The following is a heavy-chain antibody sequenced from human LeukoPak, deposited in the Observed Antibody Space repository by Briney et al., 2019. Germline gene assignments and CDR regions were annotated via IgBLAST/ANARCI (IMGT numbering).Heavy chain of an antibody. CDR1: GFSFRSYS. CDR3: AKDSRNLPFDY. V-gene: IGHV3-48*04. Sequence: GGSLRLSCAASGFSFRSYSMNWVRHAPGKGLEWVSYITCGGTTIYYADSVKGRFTVSRDNSKDSLYLQMNSLRVEDTAVYYCAKDSRNLPFDYWGQGTLVTVSS. J-gene: IGHJ4*02. CDR2: ITCGGTTI. D-gene: IGHD1-14*01.